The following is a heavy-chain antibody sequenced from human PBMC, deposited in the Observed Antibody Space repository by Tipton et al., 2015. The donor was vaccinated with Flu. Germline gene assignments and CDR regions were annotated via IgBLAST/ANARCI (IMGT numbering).Heavy chain of an antibody. V-gene: IGHV4-38-2*02. CDR2: IHRSGNT. D-gene: IGHD3-22*01. CDR1: GDSIGSDYY. CDR3: ARDLKWSSAYYNPFGY. Sequence: TLSLTCSVSGDSIGSDYYWGWIRQPPGKGLEWLGNIHRSGNTYYNSSLKSRVTISLDKSKNQFSLRLVSMTATDTAVYYCARDLKWSSAYYNPFGYWGQGTLVTVSS. J-gene: IGHJ4*02.